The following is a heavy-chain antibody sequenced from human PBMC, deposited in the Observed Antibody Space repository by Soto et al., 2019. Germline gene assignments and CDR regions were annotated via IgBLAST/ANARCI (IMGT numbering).Heavy chain of an antibody. CDR2: ISGSGGST. V-gene: IGHV3-23*01. CDR1: GFTFSSYA. CDR3: ARDLDSGSYAY. J-gene: IGHJ4*02. D-gene: IGHD1-26*01. Sequence: PGGSLRLSCAASGFTFSSYAFSWVRQAPGKGLEWVSAISGSGGSTYYADSVRGRFTISRDNSKDTLYLQMNSLRADDTALYYCARDLDSGSYAYWGQGTLVTVSS.